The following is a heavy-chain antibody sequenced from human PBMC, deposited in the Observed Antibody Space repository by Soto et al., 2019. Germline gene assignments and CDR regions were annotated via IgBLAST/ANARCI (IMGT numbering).Heavy chain of an antibody. V-gene: IGHV4-59*01. CDR3: ARDQSGYCSSTSCYSWGYYGMDV. CDR1: GGSISSYY. J-gene: IGHJ6*02. CDR2: IYYSGST. Sequence: SETLSLTCTVSGGSISSYYWSWIRQPPGKGLEWIGYIYYSGSTNYNPSLKSRVTISVDTSKNQFSLKLSSVTAADTAVYYCARDQSGYCSSTSCYSWGYYGMDVWGQGTTVTSP. D-gene: IGHD2-2*03.